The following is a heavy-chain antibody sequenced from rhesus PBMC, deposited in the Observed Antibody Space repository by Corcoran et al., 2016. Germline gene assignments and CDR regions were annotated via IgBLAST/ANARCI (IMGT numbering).Heavy chain of an antibody. CDR2: IYGSGRNT. V-gene: IGHV4-169*02. CDR1: GGSISSSY. CDR3: ARDGNHYGLDA. Sequence: QLQLQESGPGLVKPSETLSVTCAVSGGSISSSYWSWIRQAPGKGLEWIGYIYGSGRNTNYNPSIKNRVTLSVDTSKNQLSLKLISVTAADTAVYYCARDGNHYGLDAWGQGVVVTVSS. J-gene: IGHJ6*01. D-gene: IGHD4-35*01.